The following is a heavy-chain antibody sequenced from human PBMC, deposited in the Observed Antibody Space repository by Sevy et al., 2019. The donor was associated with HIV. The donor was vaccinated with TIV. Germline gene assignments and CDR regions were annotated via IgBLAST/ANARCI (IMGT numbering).Heavy chain of an antibody. Sequence: GGSLRLSCVASGFPFSRHSMNWVRQAPGKGLEWVSSISSSGYIYSPDSLKGRFTISRDNAKNSVYLQMNSLRPEYTAVYYCARDEFGDYDFDSWGQGTLVTVSS. CDR3: ARDEFGDYDFDS. CDR1: GFPFSRHS. J-gene: IGHJ4*02. CDR2: ISSSGYI. D-gene: IGHD4-17*01. V-gene: IGHV3-21*01.